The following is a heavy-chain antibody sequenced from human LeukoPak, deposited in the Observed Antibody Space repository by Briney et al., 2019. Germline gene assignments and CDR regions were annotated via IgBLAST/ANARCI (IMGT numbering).Heavy chain of an antibody. CDR2: ISYDGSTQ. Sequence: TGGSLRLSCAASGLKVSNYGMHWVRQAPGKGLEWVAVISYDGSTQYYADSVKGRFIVSRDISKNTLYLQMSSLRAEDTAVYYCAKDFGDPDYWGQGTLVTVSS. CDR1: GLKVSNYG. V-gene: IGHV3-30*18. CDR3: AKDFGDPDY. J-gene: IGHJ4*02. D-gene: IGHD4-17*01.